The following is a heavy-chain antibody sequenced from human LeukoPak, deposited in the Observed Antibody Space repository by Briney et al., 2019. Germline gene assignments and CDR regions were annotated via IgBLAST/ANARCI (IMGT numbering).Heavy chain of an antibody. D-gene: IGHD3-22*01. V-gene: IGHV4-59*11. Sequence: SETLSLTCTVSGGSISSHYWSWIRQPPGKGLEWIGYIYYSGSTNYNPSLKSRVTISVDTSKNQFSLKLSSVTAADTAVYYCARVRSGYYPFDSWGQGTMVTVAS. CDR1: GGSISSHY. CDR3: ARVRSGYYPFDS. J-gene: IGHJ3*02. CDR2: IYYSGST.